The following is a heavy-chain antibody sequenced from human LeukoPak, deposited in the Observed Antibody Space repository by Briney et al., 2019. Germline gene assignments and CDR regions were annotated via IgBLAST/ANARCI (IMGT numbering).Heavy chain of an antibody. D-gene: IGHD3-22*01. Sequence: PSETLSLTCTVSGGSISSYYWSWIRQPPGRGLEWIGYIYYSGSTNYNPSLKSRVTISVDTSKNQFSLKLSSVTAADTAVYYCARAGPYDSSGYYRTNWFDPWGQGTLVTVSS. CDR1: GGSISSYY. CDR3: ARAGPYDSSGYYRTNWFDP. J-gene: IGHJ5*02. V-gene: IGHV4-59*01. CDR2: IYYSGST.